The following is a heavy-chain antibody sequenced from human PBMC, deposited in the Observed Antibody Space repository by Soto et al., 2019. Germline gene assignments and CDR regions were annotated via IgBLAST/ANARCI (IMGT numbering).Heavy chain of an antibody. Sequence: QITLKESGPPLVRPTQTLTLTCTFSGFSLSTTGVGVGGIRQPPGKALEWLALIYWNDDKRYSPSMNSRTTITQDTTKKDMIITIRNMDPVDPTTYYRATRLRDHGSGREWANNFDPWGQGTKVTVSS. CDR2: IYWNDDK. J-gene: IGHJ5*02. D-gene: IGHD3-10*01. CDR3: ATRLRDHGSGREWANNFDP. CDR1: GFSLSTTGVG. V-gene: IGHV2-5*01.